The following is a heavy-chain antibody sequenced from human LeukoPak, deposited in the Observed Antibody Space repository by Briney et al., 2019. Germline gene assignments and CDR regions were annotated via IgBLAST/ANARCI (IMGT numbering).Heavy chain of an antibody. CDR2: ISGSGTTT. D-gene: IGHD5-12*01. V-gene: IGHV3-23*01. Sequence: GGSLRLSCAASGFTFSSYAMTWVRQTPGKGLEWVSVISGSGTTTYYADSVKGRFTISRDNSKNTLYLQMNSLRAEDTAVYYCARGYSHNSGGWLDPWGQGTLVTVSS. CDR3: ARGYSHNSGGWLDP. CDR1: GFTFSSYA. J-gene: IGHJ5*02.